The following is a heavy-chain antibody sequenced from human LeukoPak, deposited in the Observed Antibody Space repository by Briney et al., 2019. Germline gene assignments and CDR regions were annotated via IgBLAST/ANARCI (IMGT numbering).Heavy chain of an antibody. CDR1: GFTFSSCS. Sequence: GGSLRLSCAASGFTFSSCSMNWVRQAPGKGLEWVSYISSTSSTIYYADSVKGRFTISRDNAKNSLYLQMNSLRAEDTAVYYCARVLLYSSSWYDYWGQGTVVTVSS. J-gene: IGHJ4*02. CDR3: ARVLLYSSSWYDY. CDR2: ISSTSSTI. D-gene: IGHD6-13*01. V-gene: IGHV3-48*01.